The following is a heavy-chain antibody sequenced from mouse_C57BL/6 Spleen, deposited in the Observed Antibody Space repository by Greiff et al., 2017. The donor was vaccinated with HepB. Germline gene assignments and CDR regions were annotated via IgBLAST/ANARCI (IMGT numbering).Heavy chain of an antibody. Sequence: VQLQQSGAELARPGASVKLSCKASGYTFTSYGISWVKQRTGQGLEWIGEIYPRSGNTYYNEKFKGKATLTADKSSSTAYMELRSLTSEDSAVYFCARPPLITTVGATKYFDVWGTGTTVTVSS. CDR2: IYPRSGNT. CDR3: ARPPLITTVGATKYFDV. CDR1: GYTFTSYG. V-gene: IGHV1-81*01. D-gene: IGHD1-1*01. J-gene: IGHJ1*03.